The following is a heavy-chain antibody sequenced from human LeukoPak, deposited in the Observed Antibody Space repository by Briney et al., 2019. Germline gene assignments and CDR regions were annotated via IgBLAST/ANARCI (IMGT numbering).Heavy chain of an antibody. D-gene: IGHD4-17*01. Sequence: SETLSLTCAVYGGSFSNYYWSWIRQPPGKGLGWIGEIYHSGSTNYNPSLKSRVTISVDTSKNQFSLKLSSVTAADTAMYYCASFSGEGGYFDYWGQGTLVTVSS. V-gene: IGHV4-34*01. CDR3: ASFSGEGGYFDY. J-gene: IGHJ4*02. CDR2: IYHSGST. CDR1: GGSFSNYY.